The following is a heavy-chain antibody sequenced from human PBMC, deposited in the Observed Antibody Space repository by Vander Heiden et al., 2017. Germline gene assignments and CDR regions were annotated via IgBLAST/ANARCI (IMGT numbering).Heavy chain of an antibody. D-gene: IGHD6-6*01. Sequence: EVQLVESGGGLVQPGRSLRLSCAAPGFTFDDYAMHWVRQATGKGLEWVSGISWNSGSIGYADSVKGRFTISRDNAKNSLYLQMNSLRAEDTALYYCEKDKGEAARIFDYWGQGTLVTVSS. CDR3: EKDKGEAARIFDY. J-gene: IGHJ4*02. CDR2: ISWNSGSI. CDR1: GFTFDDYA. V-gene: IGHV3-9*01.